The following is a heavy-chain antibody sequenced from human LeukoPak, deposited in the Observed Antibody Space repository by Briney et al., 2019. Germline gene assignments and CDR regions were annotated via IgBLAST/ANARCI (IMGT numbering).Heavy chain of an antibody. J-gene: IGHJ4*02. CDR3: ARETKRFGELLGGWQYYFDY. CDR1: GFTFSRYG. D-gene: IGHD3-10*01. Sequence: GGSLRLSCAASGFTFSRYGMHWVRQAPGKGLEWVAFIRYDGSNKYYADSVKGRFTISRDNSKNTLYLQMNSLRAEDTAVYYCARETKRFGELLGGWQYYFDYWGQGTLVTVSS. CDR2: IRYDGSNK. V-gene: IGHV3-30*02.